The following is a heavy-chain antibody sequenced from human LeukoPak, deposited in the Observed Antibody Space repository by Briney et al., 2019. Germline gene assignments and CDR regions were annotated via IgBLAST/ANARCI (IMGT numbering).Heavy chain of an antibody. V-gene: IGHV1-69*06. CDR3: ARDQAEGKLPPDY. CDR1: GGTFSSYA. CDR2: IIPIFGTA. D-gene: IGHD2-15*01. J-gene: IGHJ4*02. Sequence: SVKVSSKASGGTFSSYAISWVRQAPGQGLEWMGGIIPIFGTANYAQELQGRVTITADKSTSTAYMELSRLRSEDTAVYYSARDQAEGKLPPDYWGQGTLVTVSS.